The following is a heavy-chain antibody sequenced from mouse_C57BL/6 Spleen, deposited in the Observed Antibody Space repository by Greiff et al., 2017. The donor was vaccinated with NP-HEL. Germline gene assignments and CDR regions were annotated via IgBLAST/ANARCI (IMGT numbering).Heavy chain of an antibody. CDR3: ARGDGNYGYFDV. D-gene: IGHD2-1*01. CDR1: GYAFSSYW. J-gene: IGHJ1*03. CDR2: IYPGDGDT. V-gene: IGHV1-80*01. Sequence: QVQLQQSGAELVKPGASVKISCKASGYAFSSYWMNWVKQRPGKGLEWIGQIYPGDGDTNYNGKFKGKATLTADKSSSTAYMQHSSLTSEDSAVYFCARGDGNYGYFDVWGTGTTVTVSS.